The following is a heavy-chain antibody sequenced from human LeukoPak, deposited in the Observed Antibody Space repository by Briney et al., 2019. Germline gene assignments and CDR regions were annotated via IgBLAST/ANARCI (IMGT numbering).Heavy chain of an antibody. CDR3: ASLSSGYDLDAFDI. CDR2: IYYSGST. D-gene: IGHD3-22*01. J-gene: IGHJ3*02. Sequence: PSETLSLTCTVSGGSISSSSYYWGWIRQPPGKGLEWIGSIYYSGSTYYNPSLKSRVTISVDTSKNQFSLKLSSVTAADTAVYYCASLSSGYDLDAFDIWGQGTMVTVSS. V-gene: IGHV4-39*01. CDR1: GGSISSSSYY.